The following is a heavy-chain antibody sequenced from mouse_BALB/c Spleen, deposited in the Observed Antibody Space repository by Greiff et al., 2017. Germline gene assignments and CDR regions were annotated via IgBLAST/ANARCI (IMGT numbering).Heavy chain of an antibody. J-gene: IGHJ1*01. CDR1: GFTFSSYA. CDR3: ARAPSNYYGSSLWYFDV. V-gene: IGHV5-9-4*01. D-gene: IGHD1-1*01. Sequence: EVKVVESGGGLVKPGGSLKLSCAASGFTFSSYAMSWVRQSPEKRLEWVAEISSGGSYTYYPDTVTGRFTISRDNAKNTLYLEMSSLRSEDTAMYYCARAPSNYYGSSLWYFDVWGAGTTVTVSS. CDR2: ISSGGSYT.